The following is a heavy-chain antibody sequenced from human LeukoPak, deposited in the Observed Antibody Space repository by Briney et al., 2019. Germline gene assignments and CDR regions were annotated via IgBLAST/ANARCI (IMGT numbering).Heavy chain of an antibody. CDR1: GFTFSGHN. Sequence: GGSLRLSCAASGFTFSGHNMNWVRQAPGKGLEWISFVSISSGTIYYTDSVNGRFRISRDNAKSSLDLEMNSLRAEDTAVYYCARAMSTFGGVRNYFDSWGQGTLVTVSS. V-gene: IGHV3-48*04. CDR3: ARAMSTFGGVRNYFDS. J-gene: IGHJ4*02. CDR2: VSISSGTI. D-gene: IGHD3-16*01.